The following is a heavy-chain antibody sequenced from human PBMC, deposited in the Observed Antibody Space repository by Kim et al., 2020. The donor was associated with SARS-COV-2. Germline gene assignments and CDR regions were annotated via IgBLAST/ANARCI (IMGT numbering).Heavy chain of an antibody. J-gene: IGHJ6*02. V-gene: IGHV4-39*07. CDR3: AREDSSSWYSFGAYGMDV. D-gene: IGHD6-13*01. Sequence: SRVTISVDTSKNQFSLQLSSVTAADTAVYYCAREDSSSWYSFGAYGMDVWGQGTTVTVSS.